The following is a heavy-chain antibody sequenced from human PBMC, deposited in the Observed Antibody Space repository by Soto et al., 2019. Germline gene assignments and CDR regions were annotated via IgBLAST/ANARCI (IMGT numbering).Heavy chain of an antibody. Sequence: PGESLKISCKGSGYSFTSYWIGWVRQMPGKGLEWMGIIYPGDSDTRYSPSFQGQVTISADKSISTAYLQWSSLKASDTAMYYCARLVVVVVAATRLYWFDPWGQGTLVTVSS. J-gene: IGHJ5*02. CDR2: IYPGDSDT. D-gene: IGHD2-15*01. CDR1: GYSFTSYW. CDR3: ARLVVVVVAATRLYWFDP. V-gene: IGHV5-51*01.